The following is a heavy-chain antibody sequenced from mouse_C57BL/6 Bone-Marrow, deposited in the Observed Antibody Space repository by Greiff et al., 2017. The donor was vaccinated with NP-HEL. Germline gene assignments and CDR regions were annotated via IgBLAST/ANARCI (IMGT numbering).Heavy chain of an antibody. V-gene: IGHV8-8*01. Sequence: QVTLKVSGPGILQPSQTLSLTCSFSGFSLSTFGMGVGWIRQPSGKGLEWLAHIWWDDDKYYNPALKSRLTISKDTSKNQVFLKIANVDTADTATYYCALNSHNYYGSTFDYWGQGTTLTVSS. J-gene: IGHJ2*01. CDR1: GFSLSTFGMG. CDR2: IWWDDDK. CDR3: ALNSHNYYGSTFDY. D-gene: IGHD1-1*01.